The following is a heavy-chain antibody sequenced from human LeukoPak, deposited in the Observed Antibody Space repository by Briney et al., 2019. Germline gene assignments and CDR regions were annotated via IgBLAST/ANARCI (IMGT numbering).Heavy chain of an antibody. V-gene: IGHV3-20*04. CDR3: AGVFGRYYYYYGMDV. D-gene: IGHD3-16*01. CDR1: GFTFDDYG. Sequence: GGSLRLSCAASGFTFDDYGMSWVRQAPGKGLEWVSGINWNGGSTGYADSVKGRFTISRDNAKNSLYLQMNSLRAEDTALYYCAGVFGRYYYYYGMDVWGQGTTVTVSS. J-gene: IGHJ6*02. CDR2: INWNGGST.